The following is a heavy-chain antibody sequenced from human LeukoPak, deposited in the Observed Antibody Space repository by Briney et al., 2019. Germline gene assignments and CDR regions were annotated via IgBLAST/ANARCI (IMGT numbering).Heavy chain of an antibody. Sequence: GALRLSCAASGFTFSSYGMHWVRQAPGKGLEWVAFISYDGSNKYYADSVKGRFTISRDNSKNTLYLQMNSLRAEDTAVYYCAKDRTRQSYYYYMDVWGKGTTVTVSS. CDR1: GFTFSSYG. J-gene: IGHJ6*03. D-gene: IGHD6-6*01. V-gene: IGHV3-30*18. CDR3: AKDRTRQSYYYYMDV. CDR2: ISYDGSNK.